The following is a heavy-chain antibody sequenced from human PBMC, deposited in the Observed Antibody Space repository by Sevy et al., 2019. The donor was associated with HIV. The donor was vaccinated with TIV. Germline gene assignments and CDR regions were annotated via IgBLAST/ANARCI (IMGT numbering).Heavy chain of an antibody. Sequence: GGSLRLSCAASGFTFSSYSMNWVRQAPGKGLEWVSYISSSSSTIYYADSVKGRFTISRDNAKNSLYLQMNSLRDEDTAVYYCASWPVDAGYDILTGYPDYYYYGMDVWGQGTTVTVSS. J-gene: IGHJ6*02. CDR2: ISSSSSTI. V-gene: IGHV3-48*02. CDR1: GFTFSSYS. CDR3: ASWPVDAGYDILTGYPDYYYYGMDV. D-gene: IGHD3-9*01.